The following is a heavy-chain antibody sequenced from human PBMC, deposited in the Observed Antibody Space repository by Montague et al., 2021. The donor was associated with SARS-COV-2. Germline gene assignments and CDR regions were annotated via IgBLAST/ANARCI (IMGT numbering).Heavy chain of an antibody. J-gene: IGHJ4*02. V-gene: IGHV6-1*01. CDR2: TYYRSKWYN. CDR1: GDSDSSEGLA. CDR3: ARTSASSDY. Sequence: CAISGDSDSSEGLAWNWDRQTPSRDPALLGGTYYRSKWYNDYAVSVKSRITINPDTSKNQISLQLNSVTPEDTAVYYCARTSASSDYWGQGTLVTVSS. D-gene: IGHD1-26*01.